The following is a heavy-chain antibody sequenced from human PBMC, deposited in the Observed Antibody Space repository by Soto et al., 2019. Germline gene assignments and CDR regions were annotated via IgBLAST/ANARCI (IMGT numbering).Heavy chain of an antibody. CDR1: GGSISSSNW. D-gene: IGHD3-9*01. J-gene: IGHJ4*02. V-gene: IGHV4-4*02. CDR3: AGRSYDILTTYYNVLHY. Sequence: PSETLSLTCAVSGGSISSSNWWSWVRQPPGKGLEWIGEMYHSGTINYNPSLKSRVTISVDKSKNQFSLKLTSVTAADTAIYYCAGRSYDILTTYYNVLHYWGQGTLVTVSS. CDR2: MYHSGTI.